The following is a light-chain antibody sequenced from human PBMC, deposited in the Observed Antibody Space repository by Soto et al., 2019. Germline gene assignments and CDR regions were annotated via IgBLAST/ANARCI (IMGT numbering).Light chain of an antibody. V-gene: IGLV2-8*01. J-gene: IGLJ2*01. CDR3: ASYAVGINVV. CDR2: EVN. Sequence: QSVLTQPPSASRSPGQSVTISCTGTSSDVGYYNYVSWYQQHPGKAPKLIIYEVNKRPSGVPDRFSGSKSGNTASLTVSGLQAEDEAEYYCASYAVGINVVFGGGTKVTVL. CDR1: SSDVGYYNY.